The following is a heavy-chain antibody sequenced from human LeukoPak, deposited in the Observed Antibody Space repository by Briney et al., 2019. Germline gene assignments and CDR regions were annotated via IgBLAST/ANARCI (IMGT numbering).Heavy chain of an antibody. CDR2: INPNSGGT. CDR1: GYTFTGYY. V-gene: IGHV1-2*02. D-gene: IGHD5-18*01. CDR3: AKDGFGLDTAMVSGY. Sequence: ASVKVSCKASGYTFTGYYMHWVRQAPGQGLEWMGWINPNSGGTNYAQKFQGRVTMTRDTSISTAYMELSRLRSDDTAVYYCAKDGFGLDTAMVSGYWGQGTLVTVSS. J-gene: IGHJ4*02.